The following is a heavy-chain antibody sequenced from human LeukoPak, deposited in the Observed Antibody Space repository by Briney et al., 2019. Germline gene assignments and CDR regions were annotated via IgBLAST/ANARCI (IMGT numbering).Heavy chain of an antibody. CDR1: GYTFTSYG. CDR3: ARAGGVVVPAAIFDY. D-gene: IGHD2-2*01. CDR2: ISAYNGNT. Sequence: GASVKVSCKASGYTFTSYGISWVRQAPGQGLEWMGWISAYNGNTSYAQKLQGRVTMTTDTSTSTAYMELRSLRSDDTAVYYCARAGGVVVPAAIFDYWGQGTLVTVSS. V-gene: IGHV1-18*04. J-gene: IGHJ4*02.